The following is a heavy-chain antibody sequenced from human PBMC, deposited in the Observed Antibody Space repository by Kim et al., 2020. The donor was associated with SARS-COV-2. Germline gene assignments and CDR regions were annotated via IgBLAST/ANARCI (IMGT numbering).Heavy chain of an antibody. CDR1: GGSVSSGSYY. D-gene: IGHD6-19*01. CDR3: ARGRVAGSWFDP. J-gene: IGHJ5*02. Sequence: SETLSLTCTVSGGSVSSGSYYWSWIRQPPGKGLEWIGYIYYSGSTNYNPSLKSRATISVDTSKNQFSLKLSSVTAADTAVYYCARGRVAGSWFDPWGQGTLVTVSS. CDR2: IYYSGST. V-gene: IGHV4-61*01.